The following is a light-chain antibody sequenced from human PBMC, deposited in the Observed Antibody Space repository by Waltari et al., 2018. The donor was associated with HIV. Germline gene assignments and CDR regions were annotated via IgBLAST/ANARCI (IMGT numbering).Light chain of an antibody. CDR1: SGSIGSNN. V-gene: IGLV6-57*01. J-gene: IGLJ3*02. Sequence: NFMLTQPHSVSGSAGKTVTISCTRDSGSIGSNNVQWFRPRPGSSPRTLIFEDNQRPSGVSDRFSASIDSSSNSASLTISGLKTEDEGHYYCQSYDTKTHWVFGGGSKLTVL. CDR3: QSYDTKTHWV. CDR2: EDN.